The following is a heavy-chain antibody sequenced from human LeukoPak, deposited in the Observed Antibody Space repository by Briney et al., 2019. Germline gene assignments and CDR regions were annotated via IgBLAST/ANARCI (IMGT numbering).Heavy chain of an antibody. CDR3: ARKGDV. V-gene: IGHV4-61*02. J-gene: IGHJ6*04. CDR2: IYASGST. CDR1: GGSISSGNYY. Sequence: KSSETLSLTCTVSGGSISSGNYYWSWIRQPAGKGLEWIGRIYASGSTDYNPSLKSRVTISLDTSKNQFSLKLNSVTAADTAVYYCARKGDVWGKGTTVTVSP.